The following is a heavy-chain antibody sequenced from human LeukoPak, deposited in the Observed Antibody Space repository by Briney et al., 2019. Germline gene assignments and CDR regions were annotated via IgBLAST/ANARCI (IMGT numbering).Heavy chain of an antibody. CDR3: ARDHYGDYAPYNYYMDV. V-gene: IGHV7-4-1*02. J-gene: IGHJ6*03. D-gene: IGHD4-17*01. CDR1: GYTFTSYA. Sequence: GASVKVSCKAPGYTFTSYAMNWVRQAPGQGLEWMGWINTNTGNPTYAQGFTGRFVFSLDTSVSTAYLQISSLKAEDTAVYYCARDHYGDYAPYNYYMDVWGKGTTVTVSS. CDR2: INTNTGNP.